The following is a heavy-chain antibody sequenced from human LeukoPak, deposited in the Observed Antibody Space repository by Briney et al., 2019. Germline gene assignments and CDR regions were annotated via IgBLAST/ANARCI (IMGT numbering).Heavy chain of an antibody. CDR3: ARDSHDYTSS. J-gene: IGHJ4*02. D-gene: IGHD2-2*02. Sequence: ASVKVSCKASGGTFSSYAICWVRQAPGQGLEWMGGIIPIFGTANYAQKFQGRVTITADESTSTAYMELSSLRSEDTAVYYCARDSHDYTSSWGQGTLVTVSS. V-gene: IGHV1-69*01. CDR2: IIPIFGTA. CDR1: GGTFSSYA.